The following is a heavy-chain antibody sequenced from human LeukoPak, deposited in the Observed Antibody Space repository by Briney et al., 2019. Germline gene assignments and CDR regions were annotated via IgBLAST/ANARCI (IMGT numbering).Heavy chain of an antibody. D-gene: IGHD2-2*01. CDR1: GFTFSSYW. CDR2: IKQDGSEK. Sequence: HSGGSLRLSCAASGFTFSSYWMSWVRQAPGKGLEWVANIKQDGSEKYYVDSVKGRFTISRDNAKNSLYLQMNSLRAEDTAVYYCARDILGARFVVVPAATEFDYWGQGTLVTVSS. J-gene: IGHJ4*02. CDR3: ARDILGARFVVVPAATEFDY. V-gene: IGHV3-7*01.